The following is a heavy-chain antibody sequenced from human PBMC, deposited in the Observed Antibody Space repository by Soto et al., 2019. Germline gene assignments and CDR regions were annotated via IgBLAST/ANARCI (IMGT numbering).Heavy chain of an antibody. J-gene: IGHJ6*02. CDR2: ISYGGSNK. D-gene: IGHD3-10*01. V-gene: IGHV3-30*18. CDR1: GVTFSSYG. Sequence: GGSLRLSCAASGVTFSSYGMHWVRQAPGKGLEWVAVISYGGSNKYYADSVKGRFTISRENYQNQLYPQMKSLRDEDAAVYYCAKRLWFGEPADYYGMDVWGQGTKVT. CDR3: AKRLWFGEPADYYGMDV.